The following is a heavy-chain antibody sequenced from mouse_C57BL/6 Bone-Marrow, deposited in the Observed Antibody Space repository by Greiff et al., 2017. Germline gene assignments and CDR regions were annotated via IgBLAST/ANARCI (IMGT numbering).Heavy chain of an antibody. V-gene: IGHV1-72*01. CDR2: IDPNSGGT. CDR1: GYTFTSYW. D-gene: IGHD1-1*01. J-gene: IGHJ1*03. Sequence: QVQLQQPGAELVKPGASVKLSCKASGYTFTSYWMHWVQQRPGRGLEWIGRIDPNSGGTKYNEKFKSKGTLTVDQPSSTAYMQLSSLTSEDSAVYYEAGTGDYYGGSRGYWYFDVWGTGTTVTVSS. CDR3: AGTGDYYGGSRGYWYFDV.